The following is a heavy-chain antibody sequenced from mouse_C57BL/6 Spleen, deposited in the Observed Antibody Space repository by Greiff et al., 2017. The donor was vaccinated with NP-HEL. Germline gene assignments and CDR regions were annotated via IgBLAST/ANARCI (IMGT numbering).Heavy chain of an antibody. CDR3: ARERGGAMDY. V-gene: IGHV5-4*01. CDR2: ISDGGSYT. Sequence: EVMLVESGGGLVKPGGSLKLSCAASGFTFSSYAMSWVRQTPEKRLEWVATISDGGSYTYYPDNVKGRFTISRDNAKNNLYLQMSHLKSEDTAMYYCARERGGAMDYWGQGTSVTVSS. CDR1: GFTFSSYA. J-gene: IGHJ4*01.